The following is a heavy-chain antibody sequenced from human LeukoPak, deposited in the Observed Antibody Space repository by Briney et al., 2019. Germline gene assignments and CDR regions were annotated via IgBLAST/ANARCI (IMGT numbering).Heavy chain of an antibody. D-gene: IGHD7-27*01. CDR1: GFTFSSYG. CDR3: ARDLGNWGWNDF. CDR2: ISYDGSNK. J-gene: IGHJ4*02. V-gene: IGHV3-30*03. Sequence: GGSLRLSCAASGFTFSSYGMHWVRQAPGKGLEWVAVISYDGSNKYYADSVKGRFTISRDNSKNTLYLQMDSLRAEDTAVYYCARDLGNWGWNDFWGQGTLVTVSS.